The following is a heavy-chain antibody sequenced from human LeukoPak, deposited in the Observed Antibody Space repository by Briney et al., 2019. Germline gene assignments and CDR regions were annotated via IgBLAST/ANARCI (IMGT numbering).Heavy chain of an antibody. J-gene: IGHJ3*02. D-gene: IGHD2-2*01. CDR2: IRYDGSDK. Sequence: GGSLRLSCAASGVTFSSYGRHWVRQAPGKGREWVAFIRYDGSDKYYADSVKGRFTISRDNSKNTLSLQMNSLRAEDTAVYFCAKDLILYCSSASCYGEHAFDIRGQGTMVTVSS. CDR1: GVTFSSYG. V-gene: IGHV3-30*02. CDR3: AKDLILYCSSASCYGEHAFDI.